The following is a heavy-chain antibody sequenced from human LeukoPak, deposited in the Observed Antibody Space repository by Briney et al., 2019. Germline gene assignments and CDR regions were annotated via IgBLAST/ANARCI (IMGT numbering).Heavy chain of an antibody. CDR2: INHSGST. Sequence: SETLSLTCAVYGGSFSGYYWSWIRQPPGKGLEWIGEINHSGSTNYNPSLKSRVTISVDTSKNQFSLKLSSVTAADTAVYYCARGRFKSSIAARPMGYYGMDVWGQGTTVTVSS. CDR3: ARGRFKSSIAARPMGYYGMDV. J-gene: IGHJ6*02. CDR1: GGSFSGYY. D-gene: IGHD6-6*01. V-gene: IGHV4-34*01.